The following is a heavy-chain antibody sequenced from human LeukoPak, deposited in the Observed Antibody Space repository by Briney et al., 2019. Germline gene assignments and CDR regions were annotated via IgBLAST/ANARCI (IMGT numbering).Heavy chain of an antibody. V-gene: IGHV3-15*01. CDR3: TTSACTNGVCYTSVNY. CDR2: IKSKTDGGTT. CDR1: GFTFSNAW. D-gene: IGHD2-8*01. J-gene: IGHJ4*02. Sequence: GGSLRLSCAASGFTFSNAWMSWVRQAPGKGLEWVGRIKSKTDGGTTDYAAPVKGKFTMSRDDSKNTLYLQMNSLKTEDTAVYYCTTSACTNGVCYTSVNYWGQGTLVPVSS.